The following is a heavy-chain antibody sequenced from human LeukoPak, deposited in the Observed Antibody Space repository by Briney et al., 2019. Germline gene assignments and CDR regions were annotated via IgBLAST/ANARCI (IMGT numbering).Heavy chain of an antibody. CDR1: GGSISSSSYS. V-gene: IGHV4-39*02. Sequence: SETLSLTCTVSGGSISSSSYSWGWIRQPPGKGLEWIGSIYYSGSTYYNPSLKSRVTISVDTSKNQFSLKLSSVTAADTAVYYCARDRYCSGGSCYYGMDVWGQGTTVTVSS. D-gene: IGHD2-15*01. J-gene: IGHJ6*02. CDR3: ARDRYCSGGSCYYGMDV. CDR2: IYYSGST.